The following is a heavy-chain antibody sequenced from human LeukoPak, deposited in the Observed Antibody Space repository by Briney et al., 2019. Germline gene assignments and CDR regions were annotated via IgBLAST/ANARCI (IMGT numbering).Heavy chain of an antibody. Sequence: ASVKVSCKASEPTVTGYDMHWVRQAPGLGREWLGWIHPNSGVTDYAQKFQGWVTMTRDTSISTAYMELSRLRSDDTAVYYCARASVWGGYYGMDVWGKGTTVTVSS. CDR3: ARASVWGGYYGMDV. CDR1: EPTVTGYD. D-gene: IGHD3-16*01. J-gene: IGHJ6*04. CDR2: IHPNSGVT. V-gene: IGHV1-2*04.